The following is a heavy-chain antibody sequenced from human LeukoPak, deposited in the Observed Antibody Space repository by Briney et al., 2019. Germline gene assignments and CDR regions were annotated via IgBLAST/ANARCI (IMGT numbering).Heavy chain of an antibody. J-gene: IGHJ4*02. D-gene: IGHD4-23*01. CDR3: AKDLFGGNSPYYFDY. Sequence: PGGSLKLSCAASGFTFSSYGMHWVRQAPGKGLEWVAFIRYDGSNKYYADSVKGRFTISRDNSKNTLYLQMNSLRAEDTAVYYCAKDLFGGNSPYYFDYWGQGTLVTVSS. CDR1: GFTFSSYG. CDR2: IRYDGSNK. V-gene: IGHV3-30*02.